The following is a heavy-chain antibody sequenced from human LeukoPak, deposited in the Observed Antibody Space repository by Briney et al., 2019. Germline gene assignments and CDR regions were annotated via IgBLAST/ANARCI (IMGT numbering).Heavy chain of an antibody. D-gene: IGHD3-10*01. CDR1: GGSISGYY. Sequence: PSETLSLTCTVSGGSISGYYWSWIRQPAGKGLEWIGRIYTSGRTNYNPSLKSRVTMSVDTSKNQFSLKLSSVTAADTAVYYCARENYYGSGTFNLYYYYYMDVWGKGTTVTVSS. CDR2: IYTSGRT. V-gene: IGHV4-4*07. J-gene: IGHJ6*03. CDR3: ARENYYGSGTFNLYYYYYMDV.